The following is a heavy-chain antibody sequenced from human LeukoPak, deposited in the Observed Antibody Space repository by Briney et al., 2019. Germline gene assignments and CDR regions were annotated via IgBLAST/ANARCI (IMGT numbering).Heavy chain of an antibody. CDR1: GGSISSYY. J-gene: IGHJ4*02. CDR2: IYYTGST. V-gene: IGHV4-59*01. Sequence: PSETLSLTCTVSGGSISSYYWSWIRQPPGKGLEWIGYIYYTGSTDYSPSLKSRVTISVDTSENQFSLKLSSVTAADTAMYYCARQTGSGLFTLPGGQGTLVTVSS. D-gene: IGHD3/OR15-3a*01. CDR3: ARQTGSGLFTLP.